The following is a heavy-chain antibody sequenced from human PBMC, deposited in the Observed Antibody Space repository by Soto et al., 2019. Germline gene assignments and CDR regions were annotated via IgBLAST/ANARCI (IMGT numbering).Heavy chain of an antibody. Sequence: QVQLVQSGAEVKKPGASVKVSCKASGYTFTSYGISWVRQAPGQGLEWMGWISAYNGNTNYAQKLQGRVTMTTDTSTNTAYMELRSLRSDDTAVYYCARSGRGVTAVVGYYYYYYMDVWGKGTTVTVSS. CDR2: ISAYNGNT. J-gene: IGHJ6*03. CDR3: ARSGRGVTAVVGYYYYYYMDV. CDR1: GYTFTSYG. V-gene: IGHV1-18*01. D-gene: IGHD3-10*01.